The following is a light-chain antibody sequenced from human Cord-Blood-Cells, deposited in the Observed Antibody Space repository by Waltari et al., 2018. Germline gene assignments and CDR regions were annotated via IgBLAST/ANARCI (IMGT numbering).Light chain of an antibody. Sequence: DIVMTQSPLSLPVTPGEPASISCRSSQSLLHSNGYNYLDWYLQKPGQSPQLLIYLGSNRASGVPDRFSGSGSGTDLTLKISRVEAEDVVGYYCMQALQTPLTFGGGTKVEIK. V-gene: IGKV2-28*01. CDR3: MQALQTPLT. CDR1: QSLLHSNGYNY. J-gene: IGKJ4*01. CDR2: LGS.